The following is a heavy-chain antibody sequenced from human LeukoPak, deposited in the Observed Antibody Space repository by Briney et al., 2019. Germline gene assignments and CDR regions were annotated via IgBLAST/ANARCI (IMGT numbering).Heavy chain of an antibody. CDR2: IYHSGST. CDR3: ARFQGIIPDY. CDR1: GYSISSGYY. J-gene: IGHJ4*02. D-gene: IGHD3-16*01. V-gene: IGHV4-38-2*02. Sequence: SETLSLTCTVSGYSISSGYYWGWIRQPPGKGLEWIGSIYHSGSTYYNPSLKSRVTISVDTSKNQFSLKLSSVTAADTAVYYCARFQGIIPDYWGQGTLVTVSS.